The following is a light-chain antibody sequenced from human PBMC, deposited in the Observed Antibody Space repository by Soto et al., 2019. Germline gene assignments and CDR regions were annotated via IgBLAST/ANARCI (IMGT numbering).Light chain of an antibody. CDR3: QSYDSSLSGWL. CDR1: SSNIGAGYD. Sequence: QPVLTQPPSVSGAPGQRVTISCTGSSSNIGAGYDVHWYQQLPGTAPKLLVHGNTDRPSGVPDRFSGSKSGTSASLAITGLQAEDEADYYCQSYDSSLSGWLFGGGIKVTVL. J-gene: IGLJ2*01. CDR2: GNT. V-gene: IGLV1-40*01.